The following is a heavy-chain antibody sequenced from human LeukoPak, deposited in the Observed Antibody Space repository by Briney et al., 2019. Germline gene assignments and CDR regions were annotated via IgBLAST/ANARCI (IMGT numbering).Heavy chain of an antibody. CDR3: ARGGSSWSYYGMDV. J-gene: IGHJ6*02. D-gene: IGHD6-13*01. CDR1: GGSVSSGSYY. V-gene: IGHV4-61*01. CDR2: IYYSGST. Sequence: SETLSLTRTVSGGSVSSGSYYWSWIRQPPGKGLEWIGYIYYSGSTNYNPSLKSRVTISVDTSKNQFSLKLSSVTAADTAVYYCARGGSSWSYYGMDVWGQGTTVTVSS.